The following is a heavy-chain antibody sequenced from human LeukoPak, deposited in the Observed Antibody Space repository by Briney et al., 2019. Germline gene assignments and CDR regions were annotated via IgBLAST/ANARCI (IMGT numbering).Heavy chain of an antibody. CDR1: GGTFSSYA. Sequence: SVKVSCKASGGTFSSYAISWVRQAPGQGLEWMGGIIPIFGTANYAQKFQGRVTITADESTSTAYMELSSLRSEDTAVYYCARERPPRYVFLDYWGQGTLVTVSS. D-gene: IGHD5-12*01. J-gene: IGHJ4*02. V-gene: IGHV1-69*13. CDR3: ARERPPRYVFLDY. CDR2: IIPIFGTA.